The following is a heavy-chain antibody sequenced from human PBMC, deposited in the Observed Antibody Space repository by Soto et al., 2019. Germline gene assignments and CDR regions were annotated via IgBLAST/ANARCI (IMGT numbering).Heavy chain of an antibody. CDR3: AKNGRGYRSLYFDY. Sequence: QVQLVQSGAEVKKPGASVTVSCKASGYSFTSYGISWVRQGPGQGLEWMGWISVYNGNTNYARKLQGRVTMTTDTSTSTAYMELRSLRSDDTAVYYCAKNGRGYRSLYFDYWGQGTLVTVSS. V-gene: IGHV1-18*01. D-gene: IGHD6-19*01. J-gene: IGHJ4*02. CDR1: GYSFTSYG. CDR2: ISVYNGNT.